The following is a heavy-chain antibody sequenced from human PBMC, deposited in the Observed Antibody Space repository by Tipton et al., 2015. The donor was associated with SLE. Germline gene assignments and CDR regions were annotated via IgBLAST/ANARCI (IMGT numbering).Heavy chain of an antibody. CDR1: GGSISSGGYY. Sequence: LRLSCTVSGGSISSGGYYWSCIRLHPGKGLEWIRYIYYSGSTYYNPSLKSRVTISVETSKNQFSLKLSSVTAADTAVYYCARETAAAGTTGLDYGGQGTLLTVSS. J-gene: IGHJ4*02. V-gene: IGHV4-31*03. CDR2: IYYSGST. D-gene: IGHD6-13*01. CDR3: ARETAAAGTTGLDY.